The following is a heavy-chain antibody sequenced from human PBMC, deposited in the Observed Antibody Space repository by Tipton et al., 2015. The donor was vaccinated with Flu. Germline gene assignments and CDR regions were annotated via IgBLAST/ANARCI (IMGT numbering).Heavy chain of an antibody. V-gene: IGHV3-7*01. CDR3: ARDWNYRLDD. J-gene: IGHJ4*02. D-gene: IGHD1-7*01. CDR2: IKADGSEK. Sequence: SLRLSCAASGFTFSSNWMSWVRQAPGKGLEWVANIKADGSEKHYVDSVKGRFTISRDDAKNSLFLQMNSLRPDDTAVYYCARDWNYRLDDWGQGTLVTVSS. CDR1: GFTFSSNW.